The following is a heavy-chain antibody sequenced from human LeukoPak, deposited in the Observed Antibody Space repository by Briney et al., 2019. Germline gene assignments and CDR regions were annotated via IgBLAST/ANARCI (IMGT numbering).Heavy chain of an antibody. CDR3: ARHKVKRYYYDSSGPKGAFDI. V-gene: IGHV4-34*01. D-gene: IGHD3-22*01. J-gene: IGHJ3*02. Sequence: SETLSLTCTVSGGSISNYFWSWIRQPPGKGLEWIGEINHSGSTNYNPSLKSRVTISVDTSKNQFSLKLSSVTAADTAVYYCARHKVKRYYYDSSGPKGAFDIWGQGTMVTVSS. CDR1: GGSISNYF. CDR2: INHSGST.